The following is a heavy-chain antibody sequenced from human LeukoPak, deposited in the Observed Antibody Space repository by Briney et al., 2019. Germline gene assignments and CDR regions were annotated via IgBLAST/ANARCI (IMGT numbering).Heavy chain of an antibody. D-gene: IGHD3-10*01. CDR3: ARGGYDSGSYYKGPLYYFDY. Sequence: GGSLRLSCAASGFTVSSNYMSWVRQAPGKGLEWVSVIYSGGATYYTDSVKGRFTISRDNPKNTLYLQMNSLRAEDTAVYYCARGGYDSGSYYKGPLYYFDYWGQGTLVTVSS. CDR1: GFTVSSNY. V-gene: IGHV3-53*01. CDR2: IYSGGAT. J-gene: IGHJ4*02.